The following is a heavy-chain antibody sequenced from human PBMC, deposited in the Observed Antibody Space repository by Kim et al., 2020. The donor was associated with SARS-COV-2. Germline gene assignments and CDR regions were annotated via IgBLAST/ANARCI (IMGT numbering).Heavy chain of an antibody. Sequence: GGSLRLSCAASGFTFSDYYMSWIRQAPGKGLEWVSYISSSSYTNYADSVKGRFTISRDNAKNSLYLQMNSLRAEDTAVYYCARDQEQQLVPFDYCGQGTLVTVSS. CDR2: ISSSSYT. J-gene: IGHJ4*02. CDR3: ARDQEQQLVPFDY. V-gene: IGHV3-11*06. CDR1: GFTFSDYY. D-gene: IGHD6-13*01.